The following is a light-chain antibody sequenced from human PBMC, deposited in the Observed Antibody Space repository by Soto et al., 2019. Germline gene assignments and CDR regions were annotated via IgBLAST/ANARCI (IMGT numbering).Light chain of an antibody. V-gene: IGKV1-5*01. CDR1: QSISSW. CDR3: QQYNSRRT. Sequence: DIQMTQSPSTLSASVGDRVTITCRASQSISSWLAWYQQKPGKAPKLLIYDASSLESGVPSRFSGSGSGTEFTLTISSLQPDDFATYYCQQYNSRRTVGQGTKVDIK. CDR2: DAS. J-gene: IGKJ1*01.